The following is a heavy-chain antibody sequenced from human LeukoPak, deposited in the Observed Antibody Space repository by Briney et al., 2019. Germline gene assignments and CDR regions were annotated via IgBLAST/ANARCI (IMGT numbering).Heavy chain of an antibody. D-gene: IGHD2-15*01. J-gene: IGHJ4*02. CDR1: GYTLTELS. Sequence: ASVKVSCKVSGYTLTELSMHWVRQAPGKGLEWMGGSDPEDGETIYAQKFQGRVTMTEDTSTDTAYMELSSLRSEDTAVYYCATDQGYCSGGSCYDYWGQGTLVTVSS. CDR2: SDPEDGET. CDR3: ATDQGYCSGGSCYDY. V-gene: IGHV1-24*01.